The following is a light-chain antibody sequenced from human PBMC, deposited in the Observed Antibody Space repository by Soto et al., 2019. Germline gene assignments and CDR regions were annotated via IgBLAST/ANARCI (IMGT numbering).Light chain of an antibody. CDR1: QGISNY. V-gene: IGKV1-9*01. J-gene: IGKJ4*01. CDR3: QRLSHA. CDR2: AAS. Sequence: DSQLTQSPSSLSVSVGDRVTITCRASQGISNYVAWYQQNPGKAPKLLIYAASTLQSGVPSRFSGSGSGTDFTLTLSSLQHEDFATYYCQRLSHAFGGGTKVEIK.